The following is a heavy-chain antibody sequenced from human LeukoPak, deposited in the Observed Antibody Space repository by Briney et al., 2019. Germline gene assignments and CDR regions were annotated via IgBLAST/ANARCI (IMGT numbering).Heavy chain of an antibody. CDR1: GGSISSYY. CDR3: ARGIWEFQYYFDY. D-gene: IGHD3-10*01. V-gene: IGHV4-59*12. Sequence: PSETLSLTCTVSGGSISSYYWSWIRQPPGKGLEWIGYIYYSGSTNYNPSLKSRVTISVDTSKNQFSLKLSSVTAADTAVYYCARGIWEFQYYFDYWGQGTLVTVSS. CDR2: IYYSGST. J-gene: IGHJ4*02.